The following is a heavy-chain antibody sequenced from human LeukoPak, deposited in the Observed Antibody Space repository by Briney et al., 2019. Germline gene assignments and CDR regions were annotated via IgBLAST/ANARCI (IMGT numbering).Heavy chain of an antibody. CDR2: ISTSGGST. J-gene: IGHJ4*02. CDR1: GFTFSNAW. Sequence: GGSLRLSCAASGFTFSNAWMSWVRQAPGKGLEWVATISTSGGSTYYADFVKGRFTISRDNSKNTLYLQMNSLRAEDTAVYYCAKNGHGSGSYYPRTKYYFDYWGQGTLVTVSS. D-gene: IGHD3-10*01. CDR3: AKNGHGSGSYYPRTKYYFDY. V-gene: IGHV3-23*01.